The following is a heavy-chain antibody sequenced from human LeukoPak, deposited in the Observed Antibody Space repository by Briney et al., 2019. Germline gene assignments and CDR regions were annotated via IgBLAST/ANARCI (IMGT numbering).Heavy chain of an antibody. CDR3: AKPLGYCSGDSCYGPDAFDI. D-gene: IGHD2-15*01. V-gene: IGHV3-9*01. CDR2: ISWNSGSI. CDR1: GFTFDDYA. Sequence: GGSLRLSCAASGFTFDDYAMHWVRQAPGKGLEWVSGISWNSGSIGYADSVKGRFTISRDNAKNSLYLQMNSLRAEDTALYYCAKPLGYCSGDSCYGPDAFDIWGQGTMVTVSS. J-gene: IGHJ3*02.